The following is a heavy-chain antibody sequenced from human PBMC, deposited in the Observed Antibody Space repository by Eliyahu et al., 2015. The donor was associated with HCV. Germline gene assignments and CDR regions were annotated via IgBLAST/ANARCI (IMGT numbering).Heavy chain of an antibody. V-gene: IGHV3-7*03. J-gene: IGHJ4*02. CDR1: GFTFNTYW. CDR3: ARDRLSFFDY. D-gene: IGHD3-16*02. CDR2: IKQDXSEK. Sequence: EVQLVESGGGLVQPGGSLRLSCAASGFTFNTYWMSWVRQAPGKGLEWVANIKQDXSEKDYVDSVKGRFTISRDNAKNSLYLQMNSLRAEDTAVFYCARDRLSFFDYWGQGTLVTVSS.